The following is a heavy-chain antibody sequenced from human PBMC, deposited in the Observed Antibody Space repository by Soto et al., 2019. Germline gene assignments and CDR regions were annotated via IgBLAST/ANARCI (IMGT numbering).Heavy chain of an antibody. D-gene: IGHD5-18*01. J-gene: IGHJ4*02. CDR1: GGSISSYY. CDR3: ARLDTAMVRFDY. V-gene: IGHV4-59*01. CDR2: IYYSGST. Sequence: SETLSLTCTFSGGSISSYYWSWIRQPPGKGLEWIGYIYYSGSTNYNPSLKSRVTISVDTSKNQFSLKLSSVTAADTAVYYCARLDTAMVRFDYWGQGTLVTVSS.